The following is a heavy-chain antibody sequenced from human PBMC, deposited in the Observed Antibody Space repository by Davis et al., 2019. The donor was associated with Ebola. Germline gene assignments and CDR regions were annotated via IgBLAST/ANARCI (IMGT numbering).Heavy chain of an antibody. CDR3: AREDRWLRIYGMDV. V-gene: IGHV7-4-1*02. J-gene: IGHJ6*04. CDR1: GYTFPTYA. D-gene: IGHD5-12*01. CDR2: INTKTGHP. Sequence: AASVKVSCKASGYTFPTYAINWVRQAPGQGLEWMGWINTKTGHPTYAQGFAGRFVFSMDTSVSTAYLQISSLKAEDTAVYYCAREDRWLRIYGMDVWGKGTTVTVSS.